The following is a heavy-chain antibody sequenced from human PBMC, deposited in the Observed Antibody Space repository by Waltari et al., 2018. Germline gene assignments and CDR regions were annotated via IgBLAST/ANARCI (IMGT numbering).Heavy chain of an antibody. D-gene: IGHD1-7*01. CDR2: IYWNDDK. V-gene: IGHV2-5*01. CDR1: GRSLSTSGVG. Sequence: QITLKESGPTLVKPTQTLTLTCSYSGRSLSTSGVGVGWVRQSPGKALEWLALIYWNDDKRYNPSLKSRVTISVDTSKNQCSLKLSSVTAADTAVYYCARAGANWNYNYFDLWGRGTLVTVSS. J-gene: IGHJ2*01. CDR3: ARAGANWNYNYFDL.